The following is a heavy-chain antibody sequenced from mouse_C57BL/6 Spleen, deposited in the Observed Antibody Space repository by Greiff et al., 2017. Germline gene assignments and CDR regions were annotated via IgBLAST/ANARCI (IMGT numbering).Heavy chain of an antibody. V-gene: IGHV3-1*01. CDR2: ISYSGNT. CDR1: GYSITSGYD. D-gene: IGHD2-4*01. J-gene: IGHJ1*03. Sequence: VQLKESGPGMVKPSQSLSLTCTVTGYSITSGYDWHWIRHFPGNKLEWMGYISYSGNTNYNPSLKSRISITHDTSKNHLFLKLNSVTTEDTATYYCARAPYDYAWYFDVWGTGTTVTVSS. CDR3: ARAPYDYAWYFDV.